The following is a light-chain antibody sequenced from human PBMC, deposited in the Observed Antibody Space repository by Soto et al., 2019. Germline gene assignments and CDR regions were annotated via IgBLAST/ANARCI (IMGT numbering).Light chain of an antibody. V-gene: IGKV3-20*01. CDR2: GAS. Sequence: EIVLTQSPGTLSLSPGERATFSCRASQSVSSNLAWYQQKPGQAPRFLIYGASTRANGIPDRFSGSGSGTDFTLTISRLEPEDFAVYYCQQYGSSPSITFGQGTRLEIK. J-gene: IGKJ5*01. CDR1: QSVSSN. CDR3: QQYGSSPSIT.